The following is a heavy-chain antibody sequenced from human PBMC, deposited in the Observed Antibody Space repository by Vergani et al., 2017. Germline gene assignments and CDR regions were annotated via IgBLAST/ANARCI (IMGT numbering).Heavy chain of an antibody. CDR2: ILGSGTA. J-gene: IGHJ6*02. CDR1: GASMSSVGYY. V-gene: IGHV4-61*02. CDR3: ARHLAYCGGDCYPYYYGMDV. Sequence: VLLQEPGPGLVRPSETLSLTCTVSGASMSSVGYYWTWIRQSAGERLEWIGDILGSGTANYNPSFQGRVSMSVATSKNQFSLKLSSVTAADTAVYYCARHLAYCGGDCYPYYYGMDVWGQGTTVTVSS. D-gene: IGHD2-21*02.